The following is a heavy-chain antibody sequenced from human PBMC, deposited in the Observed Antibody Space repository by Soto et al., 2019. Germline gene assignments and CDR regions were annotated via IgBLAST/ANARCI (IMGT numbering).Heavy chain of an antibody. D-gene: IGHD2-15*01. V-gene: IGHV1-3*01. J-gene: IGHJ5*02. CDR1: GYTSTSYA. CDR2: INAGNGNT. CDR3: AITGRYCSGGSCYSISGWFDP. Sequence: ASVKVSCKASGYTSTSYAMHWVRQAPGQRLEWMGWINAGNGNTKYSQKFQGRVTITRDTSASTAYMELSSLRSEDTAVYYCAITGRYCSGGSCYSISGWFDPWGQGTLVTVSS.